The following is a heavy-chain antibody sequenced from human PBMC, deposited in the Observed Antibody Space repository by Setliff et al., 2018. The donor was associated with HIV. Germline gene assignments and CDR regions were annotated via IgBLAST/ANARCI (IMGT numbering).Heavy chain of an antibody. CDR3: ARDYGPTTLDAFDI. Sequence: GASVKVSCKPSGYTFTTYGLSWVRQAPGQGLEWMGWISTYSDETSSSQNLQGRLTMTTDTSTSTAYMELSSLRSDDTAVYYCARDYGPTTLDAFDIWGQGTMVTVSS. V-gene: IGHV1-18*01. CDR1: GYTFTTYG. CDR2: ISTYSDET. D-gene: IGHD1-7*01. J-gene: IGHJ3*02.